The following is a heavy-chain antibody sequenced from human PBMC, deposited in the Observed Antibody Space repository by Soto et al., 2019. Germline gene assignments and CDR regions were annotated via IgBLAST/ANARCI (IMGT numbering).Heavy chain of an antibody. CDR1: GFTFSSYG. V-gene: IGHV3-30*18. CDR3: AKDIVVVVAATPAAPDY. Sequence: GESLKISCAASGFTFSSYGMHWVRQAPGKGLEWVAVISYDGSNKYYADSVKGRFTISRDNSKNTLYLQMNSLRAEDTAVYYCAKDIVVVVAATPAAPDYWGQGTLVTVSS. J-gene: IGHJ4*02. CDR2: ISYDGSNK. D-gene: IGHD2-15*01.